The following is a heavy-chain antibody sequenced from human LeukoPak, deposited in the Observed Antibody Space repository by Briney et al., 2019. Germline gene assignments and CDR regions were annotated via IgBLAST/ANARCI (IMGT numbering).Heavy chain of an antibody. D-gene: IGHD3-3*01. J-gene: IGHJ5*02. CDR1: GYTFTSYG. Sequence: ASVKVSCKASGYTFTSYGISWVRQAPGQGLEWMGWISAYNGNTNCAQKLQGRVTMTTDTSTSTAYMELRSLRSDDTAVYYCARGSDFWSGFYYGRFDPWGQGTLVTVSS. CDR2: ISAYNGNT. CDR3: ARGSDFWSGFYYGRFDP. V-gene: IGHV1-18*01.